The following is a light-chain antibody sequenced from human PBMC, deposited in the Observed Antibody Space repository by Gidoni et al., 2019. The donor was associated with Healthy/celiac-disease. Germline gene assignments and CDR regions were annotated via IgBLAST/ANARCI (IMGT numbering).Light chain of an antibody. CDR1: QSISSW. J-gene: IGKJ2*01. CDR2: AAS. Sequence: DIQMPQSPSTLSASVGDRVTITCRASQSISSWLAWYQQKPGNAPKLLIYAASSLESGVPSRFSGSGSGTEFTLTISSLQPDDFATYYCQQYNSYSGYTFXQXTKLXIK. V-gene: IGKV1-5*01. CDR3: QQYNSYSGYT.